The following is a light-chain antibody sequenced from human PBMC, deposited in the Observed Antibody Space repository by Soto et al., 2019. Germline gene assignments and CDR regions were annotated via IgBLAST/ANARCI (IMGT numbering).Light chain of an antibody. CDR1: QSISSW. CDR2: QAS. CDR3: QQYNSYSYT. V-gene: IGKV1-5*03. J-gene: IGKJ2*01. Sequence: DIQMTQSPSTLSASVGDRVTISCRTTQSISSWLAWYQQKPGKAPKLLIYQASSLESGVPSRFSGSGSGTEFALTISSLQPDDFATYYCQQYNSYSYTFGQGTKLEIK.